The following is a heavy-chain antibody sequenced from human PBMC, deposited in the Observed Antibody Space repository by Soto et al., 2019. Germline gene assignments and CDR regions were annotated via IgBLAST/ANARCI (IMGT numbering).Heavy chain of an antibody. CDR3: ARAACSSTSCYQSLNYYYYGMDV. CDR1: GDSVSSNSAA. J-gene: IGHJ6*02. Sequence: HSQTLSLTCAISGDSVSSNSAAWNWIRQSPSRGLEWLGRTYYRSKWYNDYAVSVKSRITINPDTSKNQFSLQLNSVTPEDTAVYYCARAACSSTSCYQSLNYYYYGMDVWGQGTTVTVSS. V-gene: IGHV6-1*01. D-gene: IGHD2-2*01. CDR2: TYYRSKWYN.